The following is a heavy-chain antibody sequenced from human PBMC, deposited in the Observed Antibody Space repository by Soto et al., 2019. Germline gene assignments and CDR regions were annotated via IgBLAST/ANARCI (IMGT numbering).Heavy chain of an antibody. V-gene: IGHV1-18*04. CDR3: ARDFPLHYGSGSQRNYFDY. J-gene: IGHJ4*02. CDR2: ISAYNGNT. CDR1: GYTFTSYG. D-gene: IGHD3-10*01. Sequence: ASVKVSCKASGYTFTSYGISWVRQAPGQGLEWMGWISAYNGNTNYAQKLQGRVTMTTDTSTSTAYMELRSLRSDDTAVYYCARDFPLHYGSGSQRNYFDYWGQGTLVTVSS.